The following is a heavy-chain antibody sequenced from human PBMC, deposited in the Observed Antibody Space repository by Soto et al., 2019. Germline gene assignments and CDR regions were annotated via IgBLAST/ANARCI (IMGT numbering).Heavy chain of an antibody. CDR1: GFTFSSYA. J-gene: IGHJ4*02. V-gene: IGHV3-30-3*01. CDR3: ARAYYGWIQLWFSEGYFDY. D-gene: IGHD5-18*01. CDR2: ISYDGSNK. Sequence: QVQLVESGGGVVQPGRSLRLSCAASGFTFSSYAMHWVRQAPGKGLEWVAVISYDGSNKYYADSVKGRFTISRDNSKNPLYLQMNSLRAEDTAVYYCARAYYGWIQLWFSEGYFDYWGQGTLFTVSS.